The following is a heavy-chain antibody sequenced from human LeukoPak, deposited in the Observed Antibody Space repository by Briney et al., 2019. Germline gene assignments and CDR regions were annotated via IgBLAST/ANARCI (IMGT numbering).Heavy chain of an antibody. J-gene: IGHJ4*02. D-gene: IGHD6-19*01. Sequence: GASVKVSCKASGGTFSNYAISWVRQAPGQGLEWMGRIIPILGIANYAQKFQGRVTITADKSTSTAYMELSSLRSEDTAVYYCARDLNGYSSGWYDYWGQGTLVTVSS. V-gene: IGHV1-69*04. CDR2: IIPILGIA. CDR3: ARDLNGYSSGWYDY. CDR1: GGTFSNYA.